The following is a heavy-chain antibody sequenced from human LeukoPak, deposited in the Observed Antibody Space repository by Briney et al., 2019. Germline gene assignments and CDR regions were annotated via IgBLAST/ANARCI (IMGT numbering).Heavy chain of an antibody. CDR3: ARDNSYYYDSSGAFDI. D-gene: IGHD3-22*01. J-gene: IGHJ3*02. CDR1: GGSFSGYY. CDR2: INHSGST. Sequence: SETLSLTCAVYGGSFSGYYWSWIRQPPGKGLELIGEINHSGSTNYNPSLKSRVTISVDTSKNQFSLKLSSVTAADTAVYYCARDNSYYYDSSGAFDIWGQGTMVTVSS. V-gene: IGHV4-34*01.